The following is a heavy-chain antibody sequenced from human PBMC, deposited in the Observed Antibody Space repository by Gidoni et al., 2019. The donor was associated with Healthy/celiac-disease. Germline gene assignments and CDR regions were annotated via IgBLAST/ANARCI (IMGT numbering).Heavy chain of an antibody. Sequence: EVQLVETGGGLVQPVGSMRLSCAASGFTFSSYRMIWGRQAPGQGLQWFLSISSSSSYINDADSVKGRFTISRDNAKNSLYLQMNSLRAEDTAVYYCARERPLDYWGQGTLVTVSS. V-gene: IGHV3-21*01. CDR1: GFTFSSYR. CDR2: ISSSSSYI. CDR3: ARERPLDY. J-gene: IGHJ4*02.